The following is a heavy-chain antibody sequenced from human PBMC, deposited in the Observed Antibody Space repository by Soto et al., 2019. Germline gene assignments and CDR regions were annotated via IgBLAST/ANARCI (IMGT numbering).Heavy chain of an antibody. J-gene: IGHJ4*02. Sequence: SETLSLTCNASGGSITSSGSAWGWIRQSPGKGLEWIGTIDYSGNIYYIPSLKSRITINPDTSKNQFSLQLNSVTPEDTAVYYCARIVASGSNYPSTASDYWRQGTLVTVSS. CDR3: ARIVASGSNYPSTASDY. CDR1: GGSITSSGSA. CDR2: IDYSGNI. V-gene: IGHV4-39*01. D-gene: IGHD4-4*01.